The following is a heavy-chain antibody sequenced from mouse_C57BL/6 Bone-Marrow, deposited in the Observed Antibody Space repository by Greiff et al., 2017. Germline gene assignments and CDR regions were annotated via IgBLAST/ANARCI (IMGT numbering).Heavy chain of an antibody. Sequence: QVQLQQSGPELVKPGASVKISCKASGYTFPDYYITWVKQRPGQGLAWIGWIYPGSGNTKYNEKFKGKATLPVDTSSSTAYMQLSSLTSEDSAVYLCARSAMDYWGQGTSVTVSS. J-gene: IGHJ4*01. V-gene: IGHV1-84*01. CDR3: ARSAMDY. CDR1: GYTFPDYY. CDR2: IYPGSGNT.